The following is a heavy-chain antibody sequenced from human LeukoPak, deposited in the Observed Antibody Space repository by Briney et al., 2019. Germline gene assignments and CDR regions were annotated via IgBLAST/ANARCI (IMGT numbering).Heavy chain of an antibody. J-gene: IGHJ4*02. Sequence: ASVKVSCKASGYTFTGYYIHWVRQAPEQGLEWMGWINPNSGGTNYAQKFQGRVTMTRDTSISTAYMELSRLRSDDTAVYYCARDLRYSGSYYVAYWGQGTLVTVSS. CDR3: ARDLRYSGSYYVAY. CDR2: INPNSGGT. V-gene: IGHV1-2*02. CDR1: GYTFTGYY. D-gene: IGHD1-26*01.